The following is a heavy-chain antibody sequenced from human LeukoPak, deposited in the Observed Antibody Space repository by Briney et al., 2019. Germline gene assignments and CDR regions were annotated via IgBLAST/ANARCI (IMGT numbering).Heavy chain of an antibody. CDR2: IYSTGST. CDR1: GGSMSSYY. CDR3: ARDHQLYGSPWDWFDP. J-gene: IGHJ5*02. V-gene: IGHV4-4*07. D-gene: IGHD3-10*01. Sequence: PSETLSLTCTVSGGSMSSYYWSWIRQPAGKGLEWIGRIYSTGSTNYNPSLKSRFTMSVDASKNQFSLRLSSVTAADTAVYYCARDHQLYGSPWDWFDPWGQGMLVTVSS.